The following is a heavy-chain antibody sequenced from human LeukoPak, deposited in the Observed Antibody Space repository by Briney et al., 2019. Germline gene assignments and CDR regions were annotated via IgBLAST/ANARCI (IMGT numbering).Heavy chain of an antibody. J-gene: IGHJ4*02. D-gene: IGHD6-13*01. CDR2: ISSSGSTI. CDR1: GFTFSDYY. V-gene: IGHV3-11*01. CDR3: ARDARQQLVERFDY. Sequence: GGSLRLSCSASGFTFSDYYMSWIRQAPGKGLGWVSYISSSGSTIYYADSVKGRFTMSRDNAKNSLYLQMNSLRAEDTAVYYCARDARQQLVERFDYWGQGTLVTVSS.